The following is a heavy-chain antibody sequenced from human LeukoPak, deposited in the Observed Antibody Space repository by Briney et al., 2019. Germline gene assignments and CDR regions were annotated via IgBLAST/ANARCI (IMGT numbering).Heavy chain of an antibody. CDR3: ARADMTTVTTGVFT. V-gene: IGHV1-2*06. CDR2: INPNSGGT. D-gene: IGHD4-17*01. CDR1: GYTFTGYY. Sequence: GASVKVSCKASGYTFTGYYMHWVRQAPVQGLEWMGRINPNSGGTNYAQKFQGRVTMTRDTSISTAYMELSRLRSDDTAVYYCARADMTTVTTGVFTWGQGTLVTVSS. J-gene: IGHJ5*02.